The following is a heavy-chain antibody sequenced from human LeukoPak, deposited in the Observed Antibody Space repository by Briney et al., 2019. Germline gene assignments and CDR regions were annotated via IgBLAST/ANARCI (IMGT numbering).Heavy chain of an antibody. Sequence: ASVKVSCKASGYTFTSYSLNWVRQAPGQGLEWMGWISTNTGNPTYAQGFTGRFVFSLDTSVSTAFLQISSLKPEDTAVYYCARVRMSYGSGSYPPPYFDYWGQGTLVTVSS. CDR1: GYTFTSYS. CDR3: ARVRMSYGSGSYPPPYFDY. J-gene: IGHJ4*02. V-gene: IGHV7-4-1*02. D-gene: IGHD3-10*01. CDR2: ISTNTGNP.